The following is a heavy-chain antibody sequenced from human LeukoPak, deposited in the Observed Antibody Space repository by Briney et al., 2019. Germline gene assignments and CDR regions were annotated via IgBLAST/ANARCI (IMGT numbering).Heavy chain of an antibody. Sequence: PSETLSLTCAVSGGSISSSNWWSWVRQPPGEGLEWIGEIYHSGSTNYNPSLKSRVTISVDKSKNQFSLKLSSVTAADTAVYYCARAQAYYYGSGRWFDPWGQGTLVTVSS. V-gene: IGHV4-4*02. J-gene: IGHJ5*02. D-gene: IGHD3-10*01. CDR3: ARAQAYYYGSGRWFDP. CDR2: IYHSGST. CDR1: GGSISSSNW.